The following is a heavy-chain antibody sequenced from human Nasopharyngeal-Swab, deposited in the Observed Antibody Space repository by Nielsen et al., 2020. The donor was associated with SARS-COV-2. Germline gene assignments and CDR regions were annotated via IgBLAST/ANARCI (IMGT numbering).Heavy chain of an antibody. J-gene: IGHJ3*02. V-gene: IGHV5-51*01. D-gene: IGHD3-10*01. CDR1: GYSFTSYW. CDR3: ARMPLYGSGTVGPLDI. Sequence: GESLKISCKGSGYSFTSYWIGWVRQMPGKGLEWMGIIYPGDSDTRYSPSFQGQVTISADKSISTAYLQWSSLKASDTAMYYCARMPLYGSGTVGPLDIWGQGTMVTVSS. CDR2: IYPGDSDT.